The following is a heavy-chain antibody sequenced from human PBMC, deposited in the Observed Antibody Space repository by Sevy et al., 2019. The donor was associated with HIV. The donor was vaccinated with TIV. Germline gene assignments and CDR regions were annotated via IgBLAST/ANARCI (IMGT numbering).Heavy chain of an antibody. CDR3: AGEKGDIVVVPAALGMDV. D-gene: IGHD2-2*01. J-gene: IGHJ6*02. CDR2: ISYDGSNN. CDR1: GFTFSSYA. V-gene: IGHV3-30*04. Sequence: GGSLRLSCAASGFTFSSYAMHWVRQAPGKGLEWVAVISYDGSNNYYADSVKGRFTISRDNSKNTLYLQMNSLRAEDTAVYYCAGEKGDIVVVPAALGMDVWGQGTTVTVSS.